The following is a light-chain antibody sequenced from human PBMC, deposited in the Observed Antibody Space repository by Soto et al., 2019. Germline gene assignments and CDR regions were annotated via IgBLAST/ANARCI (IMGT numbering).Light chain of an antibody. V-gene: IGKV3-20*01. J-gene: IGKJ2*01. CDR1: QSVSSSY. CDR3: QQYGSSPLHT. CDR2: GAS. Sequence: EIVLTQSPGTLSLSPGERATLSCRASQSVSSSYFAWYQQKPGQAPRLLIYGASSRATGIPDRFSGSGSGTDFALTISSLEPEDFAVYYCQQYGSSPLHTFGQGTKLEIK.